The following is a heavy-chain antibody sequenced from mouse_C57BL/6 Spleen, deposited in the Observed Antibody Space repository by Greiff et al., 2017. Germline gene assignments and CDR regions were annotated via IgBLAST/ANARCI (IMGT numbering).Heavy chain of an antibody. CDR2: IWSGGST. V-gene: IGHV2-2*01. CDR3: ARGGTTAYYFDY. D-gene: IGHD1-2*01. CDR1: GFSLTSYG. Sequence: QVQLQQSGPGLVQPSQSLSITCTVSGFSLTSYGVHWVRQSPGKGLEWLGVIWSGGSTDYNAAFISRLSISKDNYKSQVFFKMNSLQADDTAIYYCARGGTTAYYFDYWGQGTTLTVSS. J-gene: IGHJ2*01.